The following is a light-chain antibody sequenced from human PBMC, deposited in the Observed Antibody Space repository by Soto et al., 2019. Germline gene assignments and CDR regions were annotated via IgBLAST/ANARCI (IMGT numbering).Light chain of an antibody. CDR1: QSVGSNY. CDR2: GAS. V-gene: IGKV3-20*01. CDR3: QQYITAPET. Sequence: EIVLTQSPGTLSLSPGERATLSCRASQSVGSNYLAWYQQKPGQAPRLLIYGASSRATGTPDRFSGSGSGTDFPLTISRLEPEDFAVYHCQQYITAPETFGQGTKVEIK. J-gene: IGKJ1*01.